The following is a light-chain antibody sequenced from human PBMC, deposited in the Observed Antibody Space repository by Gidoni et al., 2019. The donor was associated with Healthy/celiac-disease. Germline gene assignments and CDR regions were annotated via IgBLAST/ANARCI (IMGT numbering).Light chain of an antibody. V-gene: IGKV3-20*01. CDR1: QSVSSSY. CDR2: GAS. Sequence: EIVLTQSPGTLSLSPGERATLSCRASQSVSSSYLAWYQQKPGQAPRLLIYGASSRATGIPDRFSGSGSGTDFTLTISRLEPEDFAVYYWQQYGSSRTFXQXTKVELK. J-gene: IGKJ1*01. CDR3: QQYGSSRT.